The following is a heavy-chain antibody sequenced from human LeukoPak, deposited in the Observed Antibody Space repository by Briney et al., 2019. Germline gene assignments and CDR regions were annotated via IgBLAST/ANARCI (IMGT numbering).Heavy chain of an antibody. CDR2: INPDGNKK. V-gene: IGHV3-7*03. Sequence: GGSLRLSCAVSGLTFSSSWMDWVRQAPGKGLEWVASINPDGNKKYSADSVKGRFTISRDNAENSLYLQMNSLRAEDTAVYYCANPFAPWDAFDIWGQGTMVTVSS. CDR3: ANPFAPWDAFDI. J-gene: IGHJ3*02. CDR1: GLTFSSSW.